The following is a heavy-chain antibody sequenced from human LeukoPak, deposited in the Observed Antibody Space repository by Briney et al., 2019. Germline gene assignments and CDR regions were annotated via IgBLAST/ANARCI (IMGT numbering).Heavy chain of an antibody. D-gene: IGHD2-21*01. Sequence: PGGSLRLSCAASGFTFGSYVMSWVRQAPGKGLEWVSSISSSSSYIYYADSVKGRFTISRDNAKNSLYLQMNSLRAEDTAVYYCAREVENSYCGGDCYFSLWGQGTLVTVSS. J-gene: IGHJ4*02. CDR3: AREVENSYCGGDCYFSL. V-gene: IGHV3-21*01. CDR1: GFTFGSYV. CDR2: ISSSSSYI.